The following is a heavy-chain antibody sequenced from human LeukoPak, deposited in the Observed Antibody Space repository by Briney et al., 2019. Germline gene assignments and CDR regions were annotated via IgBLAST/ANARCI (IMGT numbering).Heavy chain of an antibody. CDR2: INPNSGGT. J-gene: IGHJ4*02. V-gene: IGHV1-2*02. CDR1: GYTFTGYY. D-gene: IGHD3-22*01. CDR3: ARDLGSYYDSSGYWFDY. Sequence: ASVKVSCKASGYTFTGYYMHWVRQAPGQGLEWMGWINPNSGGTNYAQKFQGRVTMTRDTSISTAYMELSRLRSDDTAVYYCARDLGSYYDSSGYWFDYWGQGTLVTVSS.